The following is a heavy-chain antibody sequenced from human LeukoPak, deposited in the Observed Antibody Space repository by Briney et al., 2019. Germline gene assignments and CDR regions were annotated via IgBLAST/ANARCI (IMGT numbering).Heavy chain of an antibody. CDR1: GFTFSSYA. D-gene: IGHD3-10*01. V-gene: IGHV3-23*01. J-gene: IGHJ4*02. CDR3: AKLNYGQFDY. CDR2: ISGSDGST. Sequence: PGGSLRLSCAASGFTFSSYAMSWVRQAPGKGLEWASSISGSDGSTYYADSVKGRFTISRDNSKNTLYLRINSLRAEDTAVYYCAKLNYGQFDYWGQGTLVTVSS.